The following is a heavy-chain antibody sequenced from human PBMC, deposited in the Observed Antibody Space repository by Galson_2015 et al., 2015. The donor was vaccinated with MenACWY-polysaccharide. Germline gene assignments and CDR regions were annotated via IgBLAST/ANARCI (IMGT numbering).Heavy chain of an antibody. V-gene: IGHV3-30*02. CDR3: ARRAVGGDQYYYGMDV. J-gene: IGHJ6*02. Sequence: SLRLSCAASGFTFSSYGMHWVRQAPGKGLEWVAFIRYDGSNKYYADSVKGRFTISRDNSKNTLHLQMNSLRAEDTAVYYCARRAVGGDQYYYGMDVWGQGTTVTVSS. D-gene: IGHD2-21*02. CDR2: IRYDGSNK. CDR1: GFTFSSYG.